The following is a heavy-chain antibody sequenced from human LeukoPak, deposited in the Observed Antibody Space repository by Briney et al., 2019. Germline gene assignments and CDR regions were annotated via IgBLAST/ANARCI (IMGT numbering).Heavy chain of an antibody. CDR1: GYTFTGYY. V-gene: IGHV1-2*02. CDR2: INPNSGGT. Sequence: ASVKVSCKASGYTFTGYYMHWVRQAPGQGLEWMGWINPNSGGTNYAQKFQGRVTMTRNTSISTAYMELSSLRSEDTAVYYCARATYYYDSSGYSFDYWGQGTLVTVSS. D-gene: IGHD3-22*01. CDR3: ARATYYYDSSGYSFDY. J-gene: IGHJ4*02.